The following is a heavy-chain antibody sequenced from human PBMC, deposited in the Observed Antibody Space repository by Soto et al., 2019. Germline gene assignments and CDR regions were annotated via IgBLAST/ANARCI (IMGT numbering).Heavy chain of an antibody. D-gene: IGHD5-18*01. J-gene: IGHJ4*02. CDR1: GGTFSSYA. CDR2: IIPIFGTA. Sequence: SVQVSFKASGGTFSSYAISWVRQAPGQGLEWMGGIIPIFGTANYAQKFQGRVTITADESTSTAYMELSSLRSEDTAVYYCARSRSVEMATANFDYWGQGTLVTVSS. CDR3: ARSRSVEMATANFDY. V-gene: IGHV1-69*13.